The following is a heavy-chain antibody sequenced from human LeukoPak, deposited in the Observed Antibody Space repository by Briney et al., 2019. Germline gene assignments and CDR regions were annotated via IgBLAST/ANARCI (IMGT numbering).Heavy chain of an antibody. J-gene: IGHJ4*02. Sequence: PSGTLSLTCTVSGDSINSLDLWSWVRQPPGKGLEWIGEMYLSGTTHSNPSVKSRVTISIDKSKNQFFLNLSSVTAADTAVYYCAGLVGRYSSGLYYYYFDYWGQGPLVTVSS. D-gene: IGHD3-22*01. CDR3: AGLVGRYSSGLYYYYFDY. V-gene: IGHV4-4*02. CDR2: MYLSGTT. CDR1: GDSINSLDL.